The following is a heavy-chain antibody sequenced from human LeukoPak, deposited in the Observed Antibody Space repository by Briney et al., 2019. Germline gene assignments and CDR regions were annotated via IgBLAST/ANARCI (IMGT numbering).Heavy chain of an antibody. D-gene: IGHD3-10*01. CDR2: LYSGGDI. CDR1: GFTFSSYA. V-gene: IGHV3-53*01. CDR3: ARDRAPPTSWYFDL. Sequence: GGSLRLSCAASGFTFSSYAMSWVRQAPGKGLEWVSILYSGGDIYYADSVKGRFTISRDNSRNTLYLQMNTLRVEDSAVYYCARDRAPPTSWYFDLWGRGTLVTVSS. J-gene: IGHJ2*01.